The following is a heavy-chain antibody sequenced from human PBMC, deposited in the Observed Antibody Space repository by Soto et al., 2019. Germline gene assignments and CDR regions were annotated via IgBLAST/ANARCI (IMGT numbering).Heavy chain of an antibody. CDR2: IIPIFGTA. CDR3: ASAGIVVVPAANWGYYYGMDV. D-gene: IGHD2-2*01. V-gene: IGHV1-69*13. Sequence: SVKVSCKASGGTFSSYSISWVRQAPGQGLECMGGIIPIFGTANYAQKFQGRVTITADESTSTAYMELSSLRSEDTAVYYCASAGIVVVPAANWGYYYGMDVWGQGTTVTVSS. CDR1: GGTFSSYS. J-gene: IGHJ6*02.